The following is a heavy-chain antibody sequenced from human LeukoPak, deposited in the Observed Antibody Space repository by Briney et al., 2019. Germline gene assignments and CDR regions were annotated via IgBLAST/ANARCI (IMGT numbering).Heavy chain of an antibody. CDR3: ARTHGDSEASRY. V-gene: IGHV1-2*06. D-gene: IGHD4-17*01. CDR1: GYTFTGYY. CDR2: INPNSGGT. J-gene: IGHJ4*02. Sequence: ASVKVSCKASGYTFTGYYMHWVRQAPGQGLERMGRINPNSGGTNYAQKFQGRVTMTRDTSISTAYMELSRLRSDDTAVYYCARTHGDSEASRYWGQGTLVTVSS.